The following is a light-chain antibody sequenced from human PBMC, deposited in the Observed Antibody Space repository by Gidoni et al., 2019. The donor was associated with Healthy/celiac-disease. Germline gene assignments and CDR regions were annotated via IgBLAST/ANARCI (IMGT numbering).Light chain of an antibody. Sequence: DIQMTQSPSSLSASVGDRVTITCRESQSISSYLTLYQQKPGKAPKLLIYAASSLQSGVPSRFSGSGSWTDFTLTVRSLQPEDFATYYCQQSYSTHWTFGQGSKVEIK. CDR3: QQSYSTHWT. J-gene: IGKJ1*01. CDR1: QSISSY. CDR2: AAS. V-gene: IGKV1-39*01.